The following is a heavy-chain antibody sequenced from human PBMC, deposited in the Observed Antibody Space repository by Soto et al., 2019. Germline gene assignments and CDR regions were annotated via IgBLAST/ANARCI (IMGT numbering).Heavy chain of an antibody. CDR3: ARGKGYYDSSGYSSPFDY. J-gene: IGHJ4*02. CDR1: GFTFTSSA. D-gene: IGHD3-22*01. Sequence: ASVKVSCKASGFTFTSSAVQWVRQARGQRLEWMGGIIPIFGTANYAQKFQGRVTITADESTSTAYMELSSLRSEDTAVYYCARGKGYYDSSGYSSPFDYWGQGTLVTVSS. CDR2: IIPIFGTA. V-gene: IGHV1-69*13.